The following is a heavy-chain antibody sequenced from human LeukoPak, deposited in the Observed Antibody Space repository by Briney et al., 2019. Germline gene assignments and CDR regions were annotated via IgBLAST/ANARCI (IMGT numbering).Heavy chain of an antibody. CDR3: VMDMDV. Sequence: GGSLRLSCAASGFTFSSYWMSWIRQAPGKGLEWVANIKEDGSAKYYVDSVKGRFTISRDNAKNSLYLQMNSLRAEDTAVYYCVMDMDVWGQGTTVTVSS. CDR1: GFTFSSYW. V-gene: IGHV3-7*05. J-gene: IGHJ6*02. CDR2: IKEDGSAK.